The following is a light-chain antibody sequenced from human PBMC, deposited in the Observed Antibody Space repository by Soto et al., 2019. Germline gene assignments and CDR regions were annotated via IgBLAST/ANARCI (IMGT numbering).Light chain of an antibody. V-gene: IGLV1-40*01. Sequence: QSVLTQPPSVSGAPGQRVTISCTGSSSNIGAPFDVHWYQHFPGAVPKLLIYGNNKRPSWVPDRFSGSKSGSSASLAITGLQAEDEADYYCQSYDGSLSAVVFGGGT. CDR3: QSYDGSLSAVV. J-gene: IGLJ2*01. CDR2: GNN. CDR1: SSNIGAPFD.